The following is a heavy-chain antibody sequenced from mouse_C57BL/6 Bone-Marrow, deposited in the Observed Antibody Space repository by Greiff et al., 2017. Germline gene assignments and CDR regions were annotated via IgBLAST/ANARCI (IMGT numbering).Heavy chain of an antibody. V-gene: IGHV1-81*01. J-gene: IGHJ1*03. D-gene: IGHD1-1*01. CDR3: ARDYYYGSGYWYFDV. Sequence: VKLQESGAELARPGASVKLSCKASGYTFTSYGISWVKPRTGQGLEWIGEIYPRSGNTYYNEKFQGKATLTADKSSSTAYMELRSLTSEDSAVYFCARDYYYGSGYWYFDVWGTGTTVTVSS. CDR1: GYTFTSYG. CDR2: IYPRSGNT.